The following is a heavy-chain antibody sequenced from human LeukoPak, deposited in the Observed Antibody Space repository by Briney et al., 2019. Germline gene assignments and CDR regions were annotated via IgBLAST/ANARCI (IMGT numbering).Heavy chain of an antibody. V-gene: IGHV3-30*04. CDR1: GFTFSSYA. CDR2: ISYDGSNK. Sequence: PGRSLRLSCAASGFTFSSYAMHWVRQAPGKGLEWVAVISYDGSNKYYADSVKGRFTISRDNSKNTLYLQMSSLRSEDTAVYYCARGMGTRPIHYWGQGTLVTVSS. CDR3: ARGMGTRPIHY. J-gene: IGHJ4*02. D-gene: IGHD6-6*01.